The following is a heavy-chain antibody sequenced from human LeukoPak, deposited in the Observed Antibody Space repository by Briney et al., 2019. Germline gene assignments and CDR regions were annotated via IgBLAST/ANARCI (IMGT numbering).Heavy chain of an antibody. CDR1: GSTFSSSW. CDR3: ARAWDYYCYMDV. V-gene: IGHV3-7*04. J-gene: IGHJ6*03. CDR2: IKQEGSEK. Sequence: GGSLRLSWAAAGSTFSSSWMSCVRQAQGEGLGWVANIKQEGSEKYYVDSVKGRFTNSRENAKNSLYLQMNSLKAEDKAVYYCARAWDYYCYMDVWGKGTTVTVSS.